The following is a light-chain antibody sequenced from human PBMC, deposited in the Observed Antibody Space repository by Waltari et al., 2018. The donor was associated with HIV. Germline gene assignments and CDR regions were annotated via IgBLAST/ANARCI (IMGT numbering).Light chain of an antibody. Sequence: QSALTQPPSASGSLGQSVTIPCTGSSSDLGAYASVTWFQQHPRSAPKLLLYAVTRRPSTVSDRFSGSRSGSTAFLTVAGLQPDDEATYFCSSYGDSLRVLFGGGTNVTVL. CDR1: SSDLGAYAS. CDR2: AVT. CDR3: SSYGDSLRVL. J-gene: IGLJ3*02. V-gene: IGLV2-8*01.